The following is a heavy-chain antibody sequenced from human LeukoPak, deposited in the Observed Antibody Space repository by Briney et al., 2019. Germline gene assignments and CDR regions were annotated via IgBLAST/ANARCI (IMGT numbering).Heavy chain of an antibody. CDR3: AKDHGIETQLWFFDY. D-gene: IGHD5-18*01. Sequence: SETLSLTCTVSGGSIRSGSYYWSWIRQPAGKGLEWIGRIYTSGSANYNPSLKSRVTISVDTSKNQFSLKLSSVTAADTAVYYCAKDHGIETQLWFFDYWGQGTLVTVSS. V-gene: IGHV4-61*02. CDR2: IYTSGSA. CDR1: GGSIRSGSYY. J-gene: IGHJ4*02.